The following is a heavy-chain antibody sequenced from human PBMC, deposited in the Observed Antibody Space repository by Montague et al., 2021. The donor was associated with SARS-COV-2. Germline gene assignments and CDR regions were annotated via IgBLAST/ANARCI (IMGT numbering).Heavy chain of an antibody. CDR1: GGSFSNYY. V-gene: IGHV4-34*01. Sequence: SETLSLTCAISGGSFSNYYWSWIRQPPGKGLEWIGEVNQSGTTIYNPSVKSGVTISEDTSKNQFYLRLNSVTAADTAVSYCARGPQPVVVPGAGPAGRAFDIWGQGTMVTVSS. CDR2: VNQSGTT. J-gene: IGHJ3*02. CDR3: ARGPQPVVVPGAGPAGRAFDI. D-gene: IGHD2-2*01.